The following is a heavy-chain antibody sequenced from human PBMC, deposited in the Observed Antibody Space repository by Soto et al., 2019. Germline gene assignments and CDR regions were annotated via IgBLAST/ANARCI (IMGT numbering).Heavy chain of an antibody. V-gene: IGHV3-23*01. Sequence: EVQLLESGGGLVQPGGSLRLSCAASGFSISSYAMSWVRQAPGKGLEWVSDISGSGGSTQYADSVKGRFTISRDISKNTLYLQMNSLRADDTAVYYCAKDRFVVVVAATPGFWGQGTLVTVSS. D-gene: IGHD2-15*01. CDR3: AKDRFVVVVAATPGF. CDR2: ISGSGGST. CDR1: GFSISSYA. J-gene: IGHJ4*02.